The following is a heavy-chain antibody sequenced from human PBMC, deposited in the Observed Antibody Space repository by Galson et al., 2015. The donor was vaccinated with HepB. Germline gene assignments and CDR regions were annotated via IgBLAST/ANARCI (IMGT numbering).Heavy chain of an antibody. CDR1: GFTFSSYS. V-gene: IGHV3-21*01. CDR2: ISSSSYYI. CDR3: ARGPGLEFDF. J-gene: IGHJ4*02. D-gene: IGHD5/OR15-5a*01. Sequence: SLRLSCAASGFTFSSYSMNWVRQAPGKGLEWVSCISSSSYYIYYADSVEGRFTISRDNAKNSLYLHMNSLRAEDTAVYFCARGPGLEFDFWGQGTLVTVSS.